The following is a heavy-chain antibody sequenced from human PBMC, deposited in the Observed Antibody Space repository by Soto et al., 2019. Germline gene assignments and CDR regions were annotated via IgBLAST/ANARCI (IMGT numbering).Heavy chain of an antibody. D-gene: IGHD1-26*01. J-gene: IGHJ6*03. CDR2: IYDSGSA. Sequence: WIWIRQHPGKGLEWIGYIYDSGSAFYNPSLKSRVTMSVDTSKNQFSLNLRSVTAADTAVFYCARGILRPNHYMDVWGKGTAVAVSS. CDR3: ARGILRPNHYMDV. V-gene: IGHV4-31*02.